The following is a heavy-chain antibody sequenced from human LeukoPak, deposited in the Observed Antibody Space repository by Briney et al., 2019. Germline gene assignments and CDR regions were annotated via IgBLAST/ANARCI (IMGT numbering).Heavy chain of an antibody. CDR1: GASISSGEYY. CDR2: IYTSGST. CDR3: AREAYDVLTSDWFDP. V-gene: IGHV4-61*02. D-gene: IGHD3/OR15-3a*01. J-gene: IGHJ5*02. Sequence: SETLCLTCTVSGASISSGEYYWSWIRQPAGKGLEWIGRIYTSGSTNYNPSLKSRVTISVDTSKNQFSLKLSSVTAADTAMYYCAREAYDVLTSDWFDPWGQGTLVTVSS.